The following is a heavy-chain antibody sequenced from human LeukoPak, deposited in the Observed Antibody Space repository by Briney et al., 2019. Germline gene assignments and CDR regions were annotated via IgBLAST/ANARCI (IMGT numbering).Heavy chain of an antibody. J-gene: IGHJ4*02. Sequence: ASVKVSCKASGGNFNSYAISWVRQAPGQGLEWMGIINPSGGSTSYAQKFQGRVTMTRDMSTSTVYMELSSLRSEDTAVYYCARAPEKVDTAMVFDYWGQGTLVTVSS. V-gene: IGHV1-46*02. CDR3: ARAPEKVDTAMVFDY. CDR2: INPSGGST. D-gene: IGHD5-18*01. CDR1: GGNFNSYA.